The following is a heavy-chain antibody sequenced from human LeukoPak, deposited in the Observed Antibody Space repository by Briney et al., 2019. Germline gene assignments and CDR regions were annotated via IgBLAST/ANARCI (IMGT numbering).Heavy chain of an antibody. Sequence: GGSLRLSCAASGFTLSSYEMNWVRQAPGKGLEWVSYISSGGTTIYYADSVKGRFTISRDNAENSLYLQMNSLRAEDTAVYYCATKYCSGGSCYHYWYFDLWGRGTLATVSS. CDR1: GFTLSSYE. J-gene: IGHJ2*01. D-gene: IGHD2-15*01. V-gene: IGHV3-48*03. CDR2: ISSGGTTI. CDR3: ATKYCSGGSCYHYWYFDL.